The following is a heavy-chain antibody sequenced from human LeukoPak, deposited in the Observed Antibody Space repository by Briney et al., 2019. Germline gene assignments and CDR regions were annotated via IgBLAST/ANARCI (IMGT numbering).Heavy chain of an antibody. CDR1: GYTFTGYY. CDR3: ARDPVNYDFWSGYYFDY. J-gene: IGHJ4*02. Sequence: ASVKVSCKASGYTFTGYYMHWVRQAPGQGLEWMGWINPNSGGTNYAQKFQGRVIMTRDTSISTAYMELSRLRSDDTAVYYCARDPVNYDFWSGYYFDYWGQGTLVTVSS. D-gene: IGHD3-3*01. CDR2: INPNSGGT. V-gene: IGHV1-2*02.